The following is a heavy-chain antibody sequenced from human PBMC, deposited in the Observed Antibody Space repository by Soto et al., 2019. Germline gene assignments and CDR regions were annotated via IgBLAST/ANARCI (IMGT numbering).Heavy chain of an antibody. CDR2: INPYNGNT. CDR1: GYTFTSYG. D-gene: IGHD6-13*01. Sequence: QVQLAQSGAEVKKPGASVKVSCKASGYTFTSYGISWVRQAPGQGLEWMAWINPYNGNTKYAEKFLGRVTVTTDTSTATAYMEVRSLTSDDTAVFYCARVGVELAAPRVWPYWGQGTPVTVSS. V-gene: IGHV1-18*01. J-gene: IGHJ4*02. CDR3: ARVGVELAAPRVWPY.